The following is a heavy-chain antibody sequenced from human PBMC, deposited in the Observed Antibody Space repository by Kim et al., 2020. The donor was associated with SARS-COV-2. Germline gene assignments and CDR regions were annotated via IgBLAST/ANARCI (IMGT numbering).Heavy chain of an antibody. Sequence: SVKVSCKASGDSFSNYGFTWVRQAPGQGPEWMGRIVPVFGLTNYAQKFQGRVTITADKSTSTTYMELSSLRSEDTAVYYCARSYHHSDLGGNYFDPWGQ. CDR3: ARSYHHSDLGGNYFDP. J-gene: IGHJ5*02. CDR2: IVPVFGLT. D-gene: IGHD3-16*02. V-gene: IGHV1-69*04. CDR1: GDSFSNYG.